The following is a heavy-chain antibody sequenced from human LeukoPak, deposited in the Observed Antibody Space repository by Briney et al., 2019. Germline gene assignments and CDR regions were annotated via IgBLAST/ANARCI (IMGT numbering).Heavy chain of an antibody. J-gene: IGHJ4*02. Sequence: SETLSLTCTVSGGSISSSNYYWGWIRQPPGEGLEWIGSIYYSGSTYYNPSLKSRVTIFVDTSKNQFSLKLSSVTAADTAVYYCATSYYYDSSGYRILDYWGQGTLVTVSS. CDR1: GGSISSSNYY. CDR2: IYYSGST. CDR3: ATSYYYDSSGYRILDY. D-gene: IGHD3-22*01. V-gene: IGHV4-39*01.